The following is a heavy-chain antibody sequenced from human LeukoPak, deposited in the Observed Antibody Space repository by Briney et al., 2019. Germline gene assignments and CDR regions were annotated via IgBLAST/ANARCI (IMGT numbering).Heavy chain of an antibody. CDR2: ISAYNGNT. J-gene: IGHJ4*02. V-gene: IGHV1-18*01. D-gene: IGHD4-17*01. CDR3: ARVADGDYGDY. CDR1: GYTFTSYA. Sequence: ASVKVSCKASGYTFTSYAMNWVRQAPGQGLEWMGWISAYNGNTNYAQKLQGRVTMTTDTSTSTAYMELRSLRSDDTAVYYCARVADGDYGDYWGQGTLVTVSS.